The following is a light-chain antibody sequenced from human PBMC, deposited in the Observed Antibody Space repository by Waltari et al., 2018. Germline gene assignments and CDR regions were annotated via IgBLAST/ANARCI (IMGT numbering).Light chain of an antibody. CDR2: DAS. CDR3: QMYVRLPVT. V-gene: IGKV3-20*01. J-gene: IGKJ1*01. Sequence: EIVFTQSPGTLALFLGERATLSCRASQSVSRALAWYQQKPGQAPRLLIYDASSRATGISDKFSGSGSGTDFSLTINRVEPEDFAVYFCQMYVRLPVTFGQGTKVEVK. CDR1: QSVSRA.